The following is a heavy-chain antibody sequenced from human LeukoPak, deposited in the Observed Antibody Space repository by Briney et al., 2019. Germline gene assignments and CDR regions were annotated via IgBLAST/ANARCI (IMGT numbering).Heavy chain of an antibody. Sequence: SETLSLTCTVSGGSISNYYWYWIRQPPGKGLEWVGYIYYSGSTNYNPSLKSRVTISLDTSKNQFSLKLTSVTAADTAVYYCSRGASDGSYYFDYWGQGTLVTVSS. CDR2: IYYSGST. D-gene: IGHD1-26*01. CDR1: GGSISNYY. CDR3: SRGASDGSYYFDY. J-gene: IGHJ4*02. V-gene: IGHV4-59*01.